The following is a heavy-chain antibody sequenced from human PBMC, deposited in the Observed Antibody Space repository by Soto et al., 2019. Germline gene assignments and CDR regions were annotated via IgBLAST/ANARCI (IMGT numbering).Heavy chain of an antibody. J-gene: IGHJ4*02. CDR3: ERDPGYCTNGVCYYDY. CDR2: IIPILGIA. Sequence: SVKVSCKASGGTFSSYTISWVRQAPGQGLEWMGRIIPILGIANYAQKFQGRVTITADKSTSTAYMELSSLRSEDTAVYYCERDPGYCTNGVCYYDYWGQGTLVTVSS. V-gene: IGHV1-69*04. D-gene: IGHD2-8*01. CDR1: GGTFSSYT.